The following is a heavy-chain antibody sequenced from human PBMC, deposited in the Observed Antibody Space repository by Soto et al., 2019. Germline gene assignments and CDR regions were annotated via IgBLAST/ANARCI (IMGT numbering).Heavy chain of an antibody. J-gene: IGHJ4*02. CDR3: ARGYITTLQFDY. CDR1: GGSISSYY. D-gene: IGHD1-20*01. Sequence: QVQLQESGPGLVKPSETLSLTCTVSGGSISSYYWSWIRQPPGKGLEWIGYIYYSGSTNYNPSLKRRVAISVDTSKNQFSLKLSSVTAADTAVYYCARGYITTLQFDYWGQGTLVTVSS. V-gene: IGHV4-59*01. CDR2: IYYSGST.